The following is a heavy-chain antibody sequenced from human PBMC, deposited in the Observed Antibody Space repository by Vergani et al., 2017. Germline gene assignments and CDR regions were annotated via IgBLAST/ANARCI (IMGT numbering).Heavy chain of an antibody. CDR3: TRDRARYTDY. Sequence: EVQLVESGGGLVKPGGSLRLSCAASGFTFSNAWMSWVRQAPGKGLEWVGRIKSKTDGGTTEYAASVKGRFTISRDDSKSIAYLQMNSLKTEDTAVYYCTRDRARYTDYWGQGTLVTVSS. CDR1: GFTFSNAW. D-gene: IGHD1-1*01. J-gene: IGHJ4*02. V-gene: IGHV3-15*01. CDR2: IKSKTDGGTT.